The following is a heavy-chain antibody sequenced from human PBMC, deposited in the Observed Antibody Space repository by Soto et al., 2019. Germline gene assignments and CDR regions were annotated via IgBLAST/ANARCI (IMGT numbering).Heavy chain of an antibody. J-gene: IGHJ5*02. CDR3: ARVIPGAEAWFHP. D-gene: IGHD2-2*01. CDR2: ISPYTDDP. V-gene: IGHV1-18*01. CDR1: GNTFTNFG. Sequence: QGQLVQSGVEVKKPGASVKVSCSASGNTFTNFGVTWVRQVPGQGLEWMGWISPYTDDPSYAQKFQGRVTMTIDTSTSTAFLDLRRLTSDDTAVYYCARVIPGAEAWFHPWGQGTLVTVSS.